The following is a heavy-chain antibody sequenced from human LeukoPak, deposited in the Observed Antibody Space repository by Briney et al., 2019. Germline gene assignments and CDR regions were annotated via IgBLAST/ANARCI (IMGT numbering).Heavy chain of an antibody. V-gene: IGHV2-5*01. D-gene: IGHD6-13*01. CDR2: IYWNDDK. CDR1: GFSLSTSGVG. Sequence: SGPTLVNPTQTLTLTCTFSGFSLSTSGVGVGWIRQPPGKALGWLALIYWNDDKRYSPSLKSRLTITKDTSKNQVVLTMTNMDPVETATYYCAHIRIGLYSSSWRYYFDYWGQGTLVTVSS. CDR3: AHIRIGLYSSSWRYYFDY. J-gene: IGHJ4*02.